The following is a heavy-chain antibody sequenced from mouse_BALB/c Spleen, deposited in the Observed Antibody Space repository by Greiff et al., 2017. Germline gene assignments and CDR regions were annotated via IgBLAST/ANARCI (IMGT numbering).Heavy chain of an antibody. Sequence: EVQLQQSGPGLVKPSQSLSLTCSVTGYSITSGYYWNWIRQFPGNKLEWMGYISYDGSNNYNPSLKNRISITRDTSKNQFFLKLNSVTTEDTATYYCARGEIHYHGYGWFAYWGQGTLVTVSA. CDR2: ISYDGSN. V-gene: IGHV3-6*02. CDR3: ARGEIHYHGYGWFAY. CDR1: GYSITSGYY. J-gene: IGHJ3*01. D-gene: IGHD1-2*01.